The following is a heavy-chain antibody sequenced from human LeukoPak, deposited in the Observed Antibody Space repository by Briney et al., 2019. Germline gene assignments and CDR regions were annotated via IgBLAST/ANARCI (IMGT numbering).Heavy chain of an antibody. Sequence: KTSETLSLTCTVSGGSISPYFWSWIRQPRKRLVWIGYISYSERTDYNPSLKSRVTISVDTSKNQFSLKLSSVTAADTAVYYCARDRRDGYNYVDIWGLGTLVTVSS. CDR3: ARDRRDGYNYVDI. CDR1: GGSISPYF. CDR2: ISYSERT. J-gene: IGHJ4*02. D-gene: IGHD5-24*01. V-gene: IGHV4-59*01.